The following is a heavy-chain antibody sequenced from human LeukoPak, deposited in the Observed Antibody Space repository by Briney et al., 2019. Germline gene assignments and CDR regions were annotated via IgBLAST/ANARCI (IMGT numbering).Heavy chain of an antibody. CDR1: GGSFSGYY. CDR2: VYYSGKT. CDR3: ARHEHKAVAGDT. J-gene: IGHJ5*02. D-gene: IGHD6-19*01. V-gene: IGHV4-34*01. Sequence: SETLSLTCAVYGGSFSGYYWSWIRQPPGKGLEWIGSVYYSGKTFYSPSLKSRVTISVDTSKNHFSLRLNSVTAADTAVYFCARHEHKAVAGDTWGQGTLVTVSS.